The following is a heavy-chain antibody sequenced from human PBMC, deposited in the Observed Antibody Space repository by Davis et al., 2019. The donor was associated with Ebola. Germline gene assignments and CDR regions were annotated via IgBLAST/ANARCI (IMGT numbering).Heavy chain of an antibody. CDR3: ARGGYKPYYFDY. D-gene: IGHD3-10*01. V-gene: IGHV3-23*01. Sequence: GGSLRLSCAASGFTFSSYAMSWVRQAPGKGLEWVSAISGSGGSKYYADSVKGRFTISRDNSKNTLYLQMNSLRAEDTAVYYCARGGYKPYYFDYWGQGTLVTVSS. CDR1: GFTFSSYA. J-gene: IGHJ4*02. CDR2: ISGSGGSK.